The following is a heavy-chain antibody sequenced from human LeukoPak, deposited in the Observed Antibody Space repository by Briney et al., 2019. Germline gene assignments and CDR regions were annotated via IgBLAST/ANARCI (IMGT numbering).Heavy chain of an antibody. Sequence: GGSLRLSCAASGFTFSTYDMHWVRQTTGKGLEWVSAIGTAGDTYYPGSVRGRFTISRENAKNSLYLQMNSLRAGDTAVYYCARGIVGAPYMDVWGKGTTVTVSS. CDR1: GFTFSTYD. CDR2: IGTAGDT. J-gene: IGHJ6*03. CDR3: ARGIVGAPYMDV. V-gene: IGHV3-13*01. D-gene: IGHD1-26*01.